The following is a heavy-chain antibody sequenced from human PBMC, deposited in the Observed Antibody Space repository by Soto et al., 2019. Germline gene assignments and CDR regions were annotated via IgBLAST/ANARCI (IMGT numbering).Heavy chain of an antibody. V-gene: IGHV4-39*01. CDR2: IYYSGST. J-gene: IGHJ5*02. CDR1: GGSISSSSYY. D-gene: IGHD3-22*01. CDR3: ARHTGDYYDSSGYPWFHP. Sequence: PSETLSLTCTVSGGSISSSSYYWGWIRQPPGKGLEWIGSIYYSGSTYYNPSLKSRVTISVDTSKNQFSLKLSSVTAADTAVYYCARHTGDYYDSSGYPWFHPWGQGTLVTVSS.